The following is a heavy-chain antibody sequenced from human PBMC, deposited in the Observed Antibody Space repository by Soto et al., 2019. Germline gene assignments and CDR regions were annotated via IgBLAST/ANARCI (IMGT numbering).Heavy chain of an antibody. J-gene: IGHJ4*02. V-gene: IGHV3-15*07. CDR2: IKSKTDGGTT. Sequence: GGSLRLSCAASGFTFSNAWMNWVRQAPGKGLEWVGRIKSKTDGGTTDYAAPVKGRFTISRDDSKNTLYLQMNSLKTEDTAVYYCTTKGRGPYDILTGYYVDYWGQGTLVTVSS. CDR1: GFTFSNAW. CDR3: TTKGRGPYDILTGYYVDY. D-gene: IGHD3-9*01.